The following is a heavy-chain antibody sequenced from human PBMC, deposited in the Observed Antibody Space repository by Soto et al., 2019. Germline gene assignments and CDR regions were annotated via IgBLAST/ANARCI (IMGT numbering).Heavy chain of an antibody. D-gene: IGHD6-19*01. CDR1: GGSISSYY. V-gene: IGHV4-59*01. CDR2: IYYSGST. CDR3: ARVQDSSGWYNFDY. Sequence: SETLSLTCTVSGGSISSYYWSWIRQPPGKGLEWIGYIYYSGSTNYNPSLKSRVTISVDTSKNQFSLKLSPVTAADTAVYYCARVQDSSGWYNFDYWGQGTLVTVSS. J-gene: IGHJ4*02.